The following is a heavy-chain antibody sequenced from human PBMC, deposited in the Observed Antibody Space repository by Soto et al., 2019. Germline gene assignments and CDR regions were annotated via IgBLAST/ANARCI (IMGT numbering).Heavy chain of an antibody. V-gene: IGHV3-73*01. CDR3: SSLEALLAITAF. D-gene: IGHD1-1*01. J-gene: IGHJ1*01. CDR2: IRSKTYNYET. Sequence: HCVSQDYGKGLEWIGLIRSKTYNYETIYAASVSGRFTISRDDSKSTAFLQMNSLKTDDMAVYSGSSLEALLAITAFWGQGTFVPVS.